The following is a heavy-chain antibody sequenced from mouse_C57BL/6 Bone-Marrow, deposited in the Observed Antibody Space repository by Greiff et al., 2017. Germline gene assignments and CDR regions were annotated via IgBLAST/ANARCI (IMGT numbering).Heavy chain of an antibody. CDR3: TTTVVATPYFDY. CDR1: GYTFTDYE. V-gene: IGHV1-15*01. Sequence: QVQLKESGAELVRPGASVTLSCKASGYTFTDYEMHWVKQTPVHGLEWIGAIDPETGGTAYNPKFKGKAILTADKSSSTAYMELRSLTSEDSAVYYCTTTVVATPYFDYWGQGTTLTVSS. CDR2: IDPETGGT. D-gene: IGHD1-1*01. J-gene: IGHJ2*01.